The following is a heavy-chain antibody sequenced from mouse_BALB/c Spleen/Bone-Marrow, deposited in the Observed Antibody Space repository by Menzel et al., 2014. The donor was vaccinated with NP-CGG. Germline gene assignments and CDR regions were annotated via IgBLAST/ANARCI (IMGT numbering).Heavy chain of an antibody. CDR1: GFTFSDFY. Sequence: DVHLVESGGGLVQPGDSLRLSCAPSGFTFSDFYMEWVRQPPGKRLEWIAASRNKAKYYTTEYSASVKGRLIVSRDTSQSVLYLQMNALRAEDTAIYYCARDVGYGNYFVYWGQGTLVTVSA. V-gene: IGHV7-1*02. D-gene: IGHD2-10*02. J-gene: IGHJ3*01. CDR3: ARDVGYGNYFVY. CDR2: SRNKAKYYTT.